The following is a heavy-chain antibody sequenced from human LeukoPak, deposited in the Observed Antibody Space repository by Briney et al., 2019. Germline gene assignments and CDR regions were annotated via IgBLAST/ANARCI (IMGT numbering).Heavy chain of an antibody. V-gene: IGHV3-30*19. D-gene: IGHD6-19*01. Sequence: GGSLRLSCAASGFSFSTYGMHWVRQAPGKGLEWVAVISYDGSNKYYADSVKGRFTISRDNSKNTLYLQMNSLRAEDTAVYYCAGAIAVAGTGAFDYWGQGTLVTVSS. J-gene: IGHJ4*02. CDR3: AGAIAVAGTGAFDY. CDR1: GFSFSTYG. CDR2: ISYDGSNK.